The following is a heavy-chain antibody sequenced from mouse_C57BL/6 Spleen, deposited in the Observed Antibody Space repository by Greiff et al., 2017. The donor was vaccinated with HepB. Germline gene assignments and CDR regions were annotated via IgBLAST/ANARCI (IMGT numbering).Heavy chain of an antibody. D-gene: IGHD2-5*01. Sequence: VQLQQSGAELVKPGASVKMSCKASGYTFTSYWITWVKQRPGQGLEWIGDIYPGSGSTNYNEKFKSKATLTVDTSSSTAYMQLSSLTSEDSAVYYCARPYSNYAMDYWGQGTSVTVSS. V-gene: IGHV1-55*01. CDR2: IYPGSGST. CDR3: ARPYSNYAMDY. J-gene: IGHJ4*01. CDR1: GYTFTSYW.